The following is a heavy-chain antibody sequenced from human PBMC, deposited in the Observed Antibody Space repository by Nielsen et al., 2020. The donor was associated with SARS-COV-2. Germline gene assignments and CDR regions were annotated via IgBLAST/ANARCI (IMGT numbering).Heavy chain of an antibody. Sequence: GGSLRLSCAASGFTFNNYGFYWVRQAPGQGLERVSSISYEGSKKYYADSLTGRFTVSRDTSKNTVYLQMNSLSVEDTAVYHCAKRRAVFMLTFGGEGAMDVWGQGTTVSVSS. CDR3: AKRRAVFMLTFGGEGAMDV. J-gene: IGHJ6*02. V-gene: IGHV3-30*18. D-gene: IGHD3-16*01. CDR2: ISYEGSKK. CDR1: GFTFNNYG.